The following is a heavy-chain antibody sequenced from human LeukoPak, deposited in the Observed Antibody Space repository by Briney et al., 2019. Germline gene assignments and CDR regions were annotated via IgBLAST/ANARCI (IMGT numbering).Heavy chain of an antibody. V-gene: IGHV3-23*01. D-gene: IGHD3-22*01. Sequence: GGSLRLSCAASGLTFQNYAMSWVRQAPGKGLEWASSIGGSGPSTDYADSVKGRFTISRDKSKNTLYLQMNSLRAEDTAVYYCARLPTFYYDSSHYHYDYWGQGTLVTVSS. CDR2: IGGSGPST. CDR1: GLTFQNYA. J-gene: IGHJ4*02. CDR3: ARLPTFYYDSSHYHYDY.